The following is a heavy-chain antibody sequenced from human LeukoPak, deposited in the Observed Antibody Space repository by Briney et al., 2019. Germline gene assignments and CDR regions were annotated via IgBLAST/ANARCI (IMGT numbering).Heavy chain of an antibody. V-gene: IGHV1-46*01. D-gene: IGHD3-3*01. CDR1: GYTFTNYY. CDR2: INPSGGST. CDR3: ARDAIENYDFWSGSYYYFDY. J-gene: IGHJ4*02. Sequence: ASVKVSCKSPGYTFTNYYIHWVRQAPGQGLEWMGIINPSGGSTTYAQGFQDRVTMTRDTSTSTVYMELSSLTSEDTAVYYCARDAIENYDFWSGSYYYFDYWGQGTLVTVSS.